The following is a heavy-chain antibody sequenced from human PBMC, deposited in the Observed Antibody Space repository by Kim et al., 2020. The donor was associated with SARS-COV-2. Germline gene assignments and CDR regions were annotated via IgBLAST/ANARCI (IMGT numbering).Heavy chain of an antibody. CDR2: IYYSGST. CDR1: GGSISSSSYY. V-gene: IGHV4-39*01. CDR3: ARLRDRRNWFDP. Sequence: SETLSLTCTVSGGSISSSSYYWGWIRQPPGKGLELIGSIYYSGSTYYNPSLKSRVTISVDTSKNQFSLKLSSVTAADTAVYYCARLRDRRNWFDPWGQGTLVTVSS. J-gene: IGHJ5*02.